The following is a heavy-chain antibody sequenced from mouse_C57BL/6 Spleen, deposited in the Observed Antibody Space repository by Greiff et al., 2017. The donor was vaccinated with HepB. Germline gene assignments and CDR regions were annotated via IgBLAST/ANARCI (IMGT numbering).Heavy chain of an antibody. CDR3: ARHEDRDYYDYGGYAMGG. CDR2: FYPGSGSI. J-gene: IGHJ4*01. Sequence: QVQLQQSGAELVKPGASVKLSCKASGYTFTEYTIHWVKQRSGQGLEWIGWFYPGSGSIKYNEKFKDKATLTADTSSSTVYMELSRLTSEDSAVYFCARHEDRDYYDYGGYAMGGWGKGLSVTASS. CDR1: GYTFTEYT. V-gene: IGHV1-62-2*01. D-gene: IGHD2-4*01.